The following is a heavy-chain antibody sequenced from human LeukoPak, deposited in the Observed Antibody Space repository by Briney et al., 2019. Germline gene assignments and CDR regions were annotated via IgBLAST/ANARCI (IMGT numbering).Heavy chain of an antibody. CDR2: ISGSGGST. J-gene: IGHJ4*02. D-gene: IGHD3-10*01. CDR3: ASHGSGSKPRFDY. Sequence: GGSLRLSCAASGFTFSSYAMSWVRQAPGKGLEWVSAISGSGGSTYYADSVKGRFTISRDNSKNTLYLQMNSLRAEDTAVHYCASHGSGSKPRFDYWGQGTLVTVSS. V-gene: IGHV3-23*01. CDR1: GFTFSSYA.